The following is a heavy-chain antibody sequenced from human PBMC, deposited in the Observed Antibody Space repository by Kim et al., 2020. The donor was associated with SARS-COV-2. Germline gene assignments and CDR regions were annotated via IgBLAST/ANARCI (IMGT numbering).Heavy chain of an antibody. V-gene: IGHV3-23*01. CDR3: AQRMCGGPWNYALYV. CDR2: MRGNRVTI. J-gene: IGHJ6*01. CDR1: GFTFSRYA. Sequence: GGSLRLSCAASGFTFSRYAMIWVRQAPGKWLEWVSLMRGNRVTIYYADSVKGRFTISLDHSKNTLYLQMNSLRAEDTAVYYCAQRMCGGPWNYALYV. D-gene: IGHD2-15*01.